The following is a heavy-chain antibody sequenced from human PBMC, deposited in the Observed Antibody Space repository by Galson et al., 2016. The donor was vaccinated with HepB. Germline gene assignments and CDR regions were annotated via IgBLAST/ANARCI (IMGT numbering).Heavy chain of an antibody. V-gene: IGHV1-46*01. CDR2: INPLFGGT. CDR1: GYTFTRHD. Sequence: SVKVSCKASGYTFTRHDMHWVRQAPGQGLEWMGRINPLFGGTDYAQKFQGRLTMSRDTSTSTVYMQLSSLTSEDTAVYYCARGIRLVDKWLGWFDPWGQGTLVTVSS. D-gene: IGHD5-12*01. CDR3: ARGIRLVDKWLGWFDP. J-gene: IGHJ5*02.